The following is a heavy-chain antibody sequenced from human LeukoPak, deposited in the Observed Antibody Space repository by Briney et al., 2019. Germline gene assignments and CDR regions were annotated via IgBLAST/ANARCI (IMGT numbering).Heavy chain of an antibody. V-gene: IGHV4-59*01. D-gene: IGHD6-19*01. CDR2: IYYSGST. CDR3: ARSIAVAGMGFDY. CDR1: GGSFSSYY. Sequence: SETLSLTCAVYGGSFSSYYWSWIRQPPGKGLEWIGYIYYSGSTNYNPSLKSRVTISVDTSKNQFSLKLSSVTAADTAVYYCARSIAVAGMGFDYWGQGTLVTVSS. J-gene: IGHJ4*02.